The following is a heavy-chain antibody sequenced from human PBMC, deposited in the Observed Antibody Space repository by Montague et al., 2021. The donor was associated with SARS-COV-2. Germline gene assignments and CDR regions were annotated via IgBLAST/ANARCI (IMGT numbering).Heavy chain of an antibody. CDR2: IYWNDDK. CDR1: GFSLSTSGVG. CDR3: SLTRVSYEILTGYYHRDAFDI. D-gene: IGHD3-9*01. V-gene: IGHV2-5*01. Sequence: PALVKPTQTLTLTCTFSGFSLSTSGVGVGWIRQPPGKALEWLALIYWNDDKRYSPSLKSRRTITKDTSKNQVVLTMTNMDPVDTATYYCSLTRVSYEILTGYYHRDAFDIWGQGTMVTVSS. J-gene: IGHJ3*02.